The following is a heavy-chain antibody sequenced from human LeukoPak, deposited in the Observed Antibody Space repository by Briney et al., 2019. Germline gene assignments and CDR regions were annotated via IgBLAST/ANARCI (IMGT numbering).Heavy chain of an antibody. CDR1: GGSFSGYY. V-gene: IGHV4-34*01. J-gene: IGHJ3*02. CDR2: INHSGNT. Sequence: PSETLSLTCAVYGGSFSGYYWSWIRQPPGKGLEWIGEINHSGNTDYNPSLKSRVTISVDTSKNQFSLKLSSVTAADTAVYHCASCLSYYYDTSGHQVRDAFDIWGQGTMVTVSS. D-gene: IGHD3-22*01. CDR3: ASCLSYYYDTSGHQVRDAFDI.